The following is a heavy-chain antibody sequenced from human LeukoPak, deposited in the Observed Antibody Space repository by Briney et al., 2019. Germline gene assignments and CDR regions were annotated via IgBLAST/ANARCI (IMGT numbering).Heavy chain of an antibody. CDR3: ARDKPLTYYDNTVARRSPLDV. J-gene: IGHJ6*02. Sequence: PGGSLRLSCAASGFTVSSNYMSWVRQAPGKGLEWVSVIYSGGSTYYADSVKGRFTISRDNSKNTLYLQMNSLRAEDTAAYYCARDKPLTYYDNTVARRSPLDVWGQGTTVTVSS. CDR2: IYSGGST. V-gene: IGHV3-53*01. CDR1: GFTVSSNY. D-gene: IGHD3-9*01.